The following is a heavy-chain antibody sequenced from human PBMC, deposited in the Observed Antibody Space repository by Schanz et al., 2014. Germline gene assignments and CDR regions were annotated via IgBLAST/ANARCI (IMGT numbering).Heavy chain of an antibody. Sequence: QVQLQESGPGVVKPSETLSLTCTVSGGSISTYYWSWIRQSPGKGLEWIGYIYSSGSTNYNPSLESRVTMSVDTSKNQFSLKLSSVTAADTAVYYCAREWSSFDYWGQGTLVTVSS. CDR3: AREWSSFDY. V-gene: IGHV4-59*01. D-gene: IGHD2-8*01. CDR1: GGSISTYY. J-gene: IGHJ4*02. CDR2: IYSSGST.